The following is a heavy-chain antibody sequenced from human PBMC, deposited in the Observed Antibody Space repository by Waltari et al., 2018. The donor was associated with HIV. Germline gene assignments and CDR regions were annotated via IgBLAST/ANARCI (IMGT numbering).Heavy chain of an antibody. CDR2: FDPEDGET. CDR3: ATDLRLVVPASAFDP. Sequence: QVQLVQSGAEVKTPGASVKVSCQVSGYTITELSMHWVRQAPGKGLEWMGGFDPEDGETIYAQKFQGRVTMTEDTSTDTAYMELSSLRSEDTAVYYCATDLRLVVPASAFDPWGQGTLVTVSS. CDR1: GYTITELS. D-gene: IGHD2-2*01. J-gene: IGHJ5*02. V-gene: IGHV1-24*01.